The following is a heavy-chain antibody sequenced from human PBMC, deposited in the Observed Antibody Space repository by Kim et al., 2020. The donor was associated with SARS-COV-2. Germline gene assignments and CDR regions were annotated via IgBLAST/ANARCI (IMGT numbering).Heavy chain of an antibody. V-gene: IGHV1-18*04. Sequence: ASVKVSCKASGYTFTSYGISWVRQAPGQGLEWMGWISAYNGNTNYAQKLQGRVTMTTDTSTSTAYMELRSLRSDDTAVYYCARSDCSGGSCYSSDYWGQGTLVTVSS. CDR2: ISAYNGNT. J-gene: IGHJ4*02. CDR1: GYTFTSYG. D-gene: IGHD2-15*01. CDR3: ARSDCSGGSCYSSDY.